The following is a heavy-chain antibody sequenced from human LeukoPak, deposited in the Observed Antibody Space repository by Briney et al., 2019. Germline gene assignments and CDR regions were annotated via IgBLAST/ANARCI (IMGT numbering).Heavy chain of an antibody. Sequence: GGSLRLSCAASGFTFSSYWMSWVRQAPGKGLEWVANIKQDGSEKYYVDSVKGRFTISRDNAKNSLYLQMNSLRAEDTAAYYCARGKQQLTYYFDYWGQGTLVTVSS. D-gene: IGHD6-13*01. J-gene: IGHJ4*02. CDR2: IKQDGSEK. CDR1: GFTFSSYW. CDR3: ARGKQQLTYYFDY. V-gene: IGHV3-7*01.